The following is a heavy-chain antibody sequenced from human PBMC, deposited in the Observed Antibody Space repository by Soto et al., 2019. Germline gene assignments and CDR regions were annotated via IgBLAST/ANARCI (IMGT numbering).Heavy chain of an antibody. Sequence: PSETLSLTCAVYAGSFSGYYWSWIRQPPGKGLEWIGEINHSGSTNYNPSLKSRVTISVDTSKNQFSLKLSSVTAADTAVYYCGSLYSSGWSVPYYYYYGMDVWGQGTTVTVSS. CDR1: AGSFSGYY. CDR3: GSLYSSGWSVPYYYYYGMDV. D-gene: IGHD6-19*01. J-gene: IGHJ6*02. V-gene: IGHV4-34*01. CDR2: INHSGST.